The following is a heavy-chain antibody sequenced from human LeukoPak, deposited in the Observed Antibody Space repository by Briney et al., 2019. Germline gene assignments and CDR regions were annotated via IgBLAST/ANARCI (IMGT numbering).Heavy chain of an antibody. CDR1: RFTFSTYG. Sequence: PGGSLRLSCAASRFTFSTYGMHWVRQAPGKGLEWVAVISCDGSNKYYADSVKGRFTISRDNSKNTLYLQMNSLRVEDTAVYYCAKGGPPTGASPRPWDFNYWGQGTLVTVSS. CDR2: ISCDGSNK. V-gene: IGHV3-30*18. J-gene: IGHJ4*02. CDR3: AKGGPPTGASPRPWDFNY. D-gene: IGHD1-26*01.